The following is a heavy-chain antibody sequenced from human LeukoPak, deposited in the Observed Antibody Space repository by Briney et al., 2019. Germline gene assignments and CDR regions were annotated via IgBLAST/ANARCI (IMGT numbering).Heavy chain of an antibody. CDR1: GFTFSSYA. CDR3: AKKRGSYNSPSPYYFDY. Sequence: GGSLRLSCAASGFTFSSYAMSWVRQAPGKGLEWVSAISGSGGSTYYADSAKGRSTISRDNSKNTLYLQMNSLRAEDTAVYYCAKKRGSYNSPSPYYFDYWGQGTLVTVSS. D-gene: IGHD1-26*01. CDR2: ISGSGGST. V-gene: IGHV3-23*01. J-gene: IGHJ4*02.